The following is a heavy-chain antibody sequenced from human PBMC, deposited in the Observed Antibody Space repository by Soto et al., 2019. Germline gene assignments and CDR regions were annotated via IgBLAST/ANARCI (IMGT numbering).Heavy chain of an antibody. Sequence: ETLSLTCTVSGGSISSSSYYWGWIRQPPGKGLEWIGSIYYSGSTYYNPSLKSRVTISVDTSKNQFSLKLTSVTAADTAVYYCAGRQYLASFDSWSQGTLVTVSS. CDR3: AGRQYLASFDS. V-gene: IGHV4-39*07. D-gene: IGHD2-2*01. J-gene: IGHJ4*02. CDR1: GGSISSSSYY. CDR2: IYYSGST.